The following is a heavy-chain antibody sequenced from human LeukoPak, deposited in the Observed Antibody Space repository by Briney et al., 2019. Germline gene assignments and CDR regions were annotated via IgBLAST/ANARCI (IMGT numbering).Heavy chain of an antibody. D-gene: IGHD3-10*01. V-gene: IGHV4-59*01. Sequence: PSETLSLTCAVYGGSFSGYYWSWIRQPPGKGLEWIGYIYYSGITDSNPSLRSRVTMSVDTSKNQFSLKLNSLTAADTAVYYCARDVLGYYYGSGNYGSFDTWGQGTLVTVSS. CDR1: GGSFSGYY. J-gene: IGHJ5*02. CDR3: ARDVLGYYYGSGNYGSFDT. CDR2: IYYSGIT.